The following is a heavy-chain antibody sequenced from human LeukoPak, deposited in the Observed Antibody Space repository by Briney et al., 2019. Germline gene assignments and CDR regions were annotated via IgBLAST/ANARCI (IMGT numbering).Heavy chain of an antibody. J-gene: IGHJ6*02. V-gene: IGHV3-30*07. D-gene: IGHD3-10*01. CDR3: ATDADRASGNYAMDV. Sequence: SVKGRFTISRDNSKNTLSLQMNSIRGKDTAVYYCATDADRASGNYAMDVWGQGTTVTVSS.